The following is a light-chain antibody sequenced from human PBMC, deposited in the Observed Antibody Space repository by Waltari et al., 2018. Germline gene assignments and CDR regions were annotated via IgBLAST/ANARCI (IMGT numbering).Light chain of an antibody. CDR3: ATWDDTLNGPV. V-gene: IGLV1-44*01. Sequence: QSVLTQPTSASGTPRQRVTISCSRSNSNIGRNSVNWYQQLPGTAPTLLVYNNFQRPSGVPDRFSGSKSGTSASLAILGVRPEDEADYYCATWDDTLNGPVFGGGTKLTVL. CDR1: NSNIGRNS. CDR2: NNF. J-gene: IGLJ2*01.